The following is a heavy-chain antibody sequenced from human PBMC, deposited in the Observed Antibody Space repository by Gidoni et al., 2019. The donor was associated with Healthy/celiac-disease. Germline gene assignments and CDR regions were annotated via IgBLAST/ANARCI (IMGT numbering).Heavy chain of an antibody. CDR1: GGSISSYY. D-gene: IGHD3-10*01. Sequence: QVQLQESGPGLVKPSETLSLTCPVSGGSISSYYWSWIRQPPGKGLEWIGYIYYSGSTNYNPSLKSRVTISVDTSKNQFSLKLSSVTAADTAVYYCARDMVRGEFDYWGQGTLVTVSS. CDR3: ARDMVRGEFDY. V-gene: IGHV4-59*01. CDR2: IYYSGST. J-gene: IGHJ4*02.